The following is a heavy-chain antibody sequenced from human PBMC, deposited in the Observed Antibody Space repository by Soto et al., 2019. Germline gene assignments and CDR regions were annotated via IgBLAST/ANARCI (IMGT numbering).Heavy chain of an antibody. Sequence: PGGSLRLSCAASGFTFSHYGMSWVRQATGKGLEWVSVISGSGGSTYYADSVKVRFTLSRDNSKNTVYLQMNSLRAEDTAVYYCAKDSPVGVPLLRDLHDWGQGTLVTVSS. V-gene: IGHV3-23*01. CDR1: GFTFSHYG. J-gene: IGHJ1*01. CDR2: ISGSGGST. D-gene: IGHD3-9*01. CDR3: AKDSPVGVPLLRDLHD.